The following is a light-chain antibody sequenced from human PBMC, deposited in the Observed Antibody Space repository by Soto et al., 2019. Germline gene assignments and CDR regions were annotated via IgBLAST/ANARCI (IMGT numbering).Light chain of an antibody. CDR3: QRYGTSLT. CDR2: DAY. CDR1: QSISSW. V-gene: IGKV1-5*01. J-gene: IGKJ4*01. Sequence: DIQMTQSPSTLSASVGDRVTITCRASQSISSWLAWYQQKPGKAPKLLIYDAYSLESGTPSRFSGRRSGTEFTLTIASVQPEDFATYYCQRYGTSLTFGGGTKVDIK.